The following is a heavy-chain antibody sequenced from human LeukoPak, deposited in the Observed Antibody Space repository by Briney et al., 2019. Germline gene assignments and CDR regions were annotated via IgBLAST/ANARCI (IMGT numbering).Heavy chain of an antibody. CDR1: GYTFTRYY. CDR3: ARYLTGSIEICC. D-gene: IGHD1-14*01. Sequence: ASVKVSCKGSGYTFTRYYMDWVGQARGQGGEWMGWINPYTSGTNYPQKFQGTVTTTTDTPNITPYMSVSRLMSDCTAVYYCARYLTGSIEICCWG. J-gene: IGHJ1*01. V-gene: IGHV1-2*02. CDR2: INPYTSGT.